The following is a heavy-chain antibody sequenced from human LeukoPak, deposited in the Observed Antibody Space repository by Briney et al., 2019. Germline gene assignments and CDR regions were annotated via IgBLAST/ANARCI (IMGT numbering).Heavy chain of an antibody. D-gene: IGHD3-3*01. CDR3: ARGRDFWSGWANWFDP. V-gene: IGHV1-8*03. CDR2: MNPNSGNT. J-gene: IGHJ5*02. CDR1: GYTFTSYD. Sequence: ASVKVSCKASGYTFTSYDINWVRQATGQGLEWMGWMNPNSGNTGYAQKFQGRVTITRNTSTSTAYMELSSLRSEDTAVYYCARGRDFWSGWANWFDPWGQGTLVTVSS.